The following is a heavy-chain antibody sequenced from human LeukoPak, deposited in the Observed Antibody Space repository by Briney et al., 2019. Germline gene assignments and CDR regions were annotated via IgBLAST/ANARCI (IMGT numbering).Heavy chain of an antibody. CDR3: ARGGSGEGY. V-gene: IGHV4-31*03. D-gene: IGHD3-10*01. CDR2: INYSGST. Sequence: SETLSLTCTVSGGSISSSYYYWGWIRQPPGKGLEWIGYINYSGSTYYNPSLKSRVTISADTSKNQFSLKLSSVTAADTAVYYCARGGSGEGYWGQGTLVTVSS. J-gene: IGHJ4*02. CDR1: GGSISSSYYY.